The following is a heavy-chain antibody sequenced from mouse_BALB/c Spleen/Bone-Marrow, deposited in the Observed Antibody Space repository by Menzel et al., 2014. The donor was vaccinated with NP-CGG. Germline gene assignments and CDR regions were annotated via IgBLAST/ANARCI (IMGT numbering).Heavy chain of an antibody. CDR3: SRGAFYFDF. CDR2: ISFSGGT. CDR1: GYSITSDYA. Sequence: EVQLQESGPGLVKPSQSLSLTCTVTGYSITSDYAWNWIRQFPGNKLEWLGYISFSGGTTYNPSLESRISITRDTSKNQFFLQLNSVTTEDTATYYCSRGAFYFDFWGHGTTLTVSS. J-gene: IGHJ2*01. V-gene: IGHV3-2*02.